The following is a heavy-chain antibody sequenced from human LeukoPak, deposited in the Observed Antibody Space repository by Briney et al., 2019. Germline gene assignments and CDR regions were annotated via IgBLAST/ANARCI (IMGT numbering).Heavy chain of an antibody. V-gene: IGHV3-21*01. Sequence: GGSLRLSCAASGLTFSSYSMNWVRQAPGKGLEWVSSISSSSSYIYYADSVKGRFTISRDNAKNSLYLQMNSLRAEDTAVYYCAALVVAAAGTGAFDIWGQGTMVTVSP. CDR3: AALVVAAAGTGAFDI. D-gene: IGHD6-13*01. CDR2: ISSSSSYI. J-gene: IGHJ3*02. CDR1: GLTFSSYS.